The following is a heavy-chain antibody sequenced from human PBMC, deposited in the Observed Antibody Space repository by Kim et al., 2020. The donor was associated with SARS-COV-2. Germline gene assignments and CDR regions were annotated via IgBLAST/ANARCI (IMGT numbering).Heavy chain of an antibody. V-gene: IGHV4-4*02. Sequence: SETLSLTCAVSGGSISSSNWWSWVRQPPGKGLEWIGEIYHSGSTNYNPSLKSRVTISVDKSKNQFSLKLSSVTAADTAVYYCARESAAAGRFTADYWGQGTLVTVSS. J-gene: IGHJ4*02. CDR1: GGSISSSNW. CDR3: ARESAAAGRFTADY. CDR2: IYHSGST. D-gene: IGHD6-13*01.